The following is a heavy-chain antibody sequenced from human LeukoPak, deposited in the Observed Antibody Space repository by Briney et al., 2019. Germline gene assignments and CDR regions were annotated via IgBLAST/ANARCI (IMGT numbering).Heavy chain of an antibody. CDR1: GFTFSSYA. CDR2: VSGSGASS. J-gene: IGHJ5*02. Sequence: GGSLRLSCAASGFTFSSYAMSWVRQAPGKGLEWVSGVSGSGASSFYSDSAKGRFTASRDDSKNAVYLQLNNVTAEDTALYYCVKGVTFTGAGDSLDAWGQGTLVTVSS. CDR3: VKGVTFTGAGDSLDA. D-gene: IGHD7-27*01. V-gene: IGHV3-23*01.